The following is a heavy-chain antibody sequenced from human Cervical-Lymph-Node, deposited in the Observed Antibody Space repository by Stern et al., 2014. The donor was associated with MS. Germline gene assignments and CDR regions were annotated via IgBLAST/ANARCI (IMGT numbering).Heavy chain of an antibody. CDR3: ATQGRALAPD. CDR2: IYSSGTT. J-gene: IGHJ4*02. Sequence: VQLVESGPGLVKPSQTLSLTCTVSGDSISSGNYYWSWIRQPAGKGLEWIGRIYSSGTTYYNPSLRSGVNISIDTPNNQFSLKLRSGTATDTAVYYCATQGRALAPDWGQGTLVTVSS. V-gene: IGHV4-61*02. CDR1: GDSISSGNYY.